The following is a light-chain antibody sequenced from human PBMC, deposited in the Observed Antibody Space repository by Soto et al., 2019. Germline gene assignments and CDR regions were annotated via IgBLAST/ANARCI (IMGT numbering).Light chain of an antibody. Sequence: DIQMTQPPSTLSASEGDRVTITCRASQSIGNWLAWYQQKTGKAPKLLIYKASILQSGVPARFSGSGSGTEFTLTISSLQPDDFATYYCQQYDSYPYTFGQGTRLEIK. CDR3: QQYDSYPYT. CDR2: KAS. V-gene: IGKV1-5*03. CDR1: QSIGNW. J-gene: IGKJ5*01.